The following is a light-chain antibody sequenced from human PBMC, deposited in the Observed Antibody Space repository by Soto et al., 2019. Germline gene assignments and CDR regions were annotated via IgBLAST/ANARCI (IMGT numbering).Light chain of an antibody. CDR1: DSDVGGYDS. J-gene: IGLJ2*01. Sequence: QSALTQPASVSGSPGQSITISCTGTDSDVGGYDSVCWYQQHPGKPPKLIIFDISHRPSGVPNRFSGSKSGNTASLTISGLQAEDEADYHCRSFTSSSTLVLFGGGTKLTVL. CDR2: DIS. V-gene: IGLV2-14*01. CDR3: RSFTSSSTLVL.